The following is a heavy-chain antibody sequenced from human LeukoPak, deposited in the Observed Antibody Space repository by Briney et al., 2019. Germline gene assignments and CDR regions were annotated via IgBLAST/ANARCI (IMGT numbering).Heavy chain of an antibody. V-gene: IGHV3-23*01. CDR1: GFIFNRNA. Sequence: GGSLRLSCAASGFIFNRNAMNWVRLAPGKGLEWVSSITDSGGITYYADSVKGRFTISRDNSKNTVSLQMDSLRAEDTAIYYCAKRYSWIDYWGQGTLVTVSS. J-gene: IGHJ4*02. CDR2: ITDSGGIT. CDR3: AKRYSWIDY. D-gene: IGHD5-18*01.